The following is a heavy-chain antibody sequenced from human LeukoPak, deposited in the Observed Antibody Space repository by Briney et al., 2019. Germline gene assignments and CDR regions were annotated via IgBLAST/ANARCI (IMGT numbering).Heavy chain of an antibody. J-gene: IGHJ4*02. V-gene: IGHV3-23*01. CDR3: AKSMSTAYRGFFDY. Sequence: PGGSLRLSCAASGFTFTTYAMSWVRQAPGMGLEWVSSISNNGGDTYYADSVKGRLSISRDNSKNTLYLQINSLSAEDTAVYYCAKSMSTAYRGFFDYWGQGTLVSVSS. CDR2: ISNNGGDT. D-gene: IGHD5-18*01. CDR1: GFTFTTYA.